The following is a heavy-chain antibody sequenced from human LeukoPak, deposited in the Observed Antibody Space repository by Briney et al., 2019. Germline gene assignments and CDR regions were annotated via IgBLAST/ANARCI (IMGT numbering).Heavy chain of an antibody. CDR3: AREFHDFWSGYYIGTQGY. Sequence: PGGSLRLSCAASGFTFSDYYMSWIRQAPGKGLEWVSYISSSGSTIYYADSVKGRFTISRDNAKNSLYLQMNSLRAEDTAVYYCAREFHDFWSGYYIGTQGYWGQGTLVTVSS. CDR1: GFTFSDYY. J-gene: IGHJ4*02. D-gene: IGHD3-3*01. CDR2: ISSSGSTI. V-gene: IGHV3-11*04.